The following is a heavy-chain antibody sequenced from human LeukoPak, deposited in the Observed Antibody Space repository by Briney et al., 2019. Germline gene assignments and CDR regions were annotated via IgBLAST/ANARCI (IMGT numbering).Heavy chain of an antibody. CDR1: GFTFDDYA. V-gene: IGHV3-9*01. J-gene: IGHJ4*02. CDR3: AKGSYDSSGYYGVFDY. D-gene: IGHD3-22*01. CDR2: ISWNSGSI. Sequence: GGSLRLSCAASGFTFDDYAIHWVRQAPGKGLEWVSGISWNSGSIGYADSVKGRFTISRDNAKNSLYLQMNSVRAEDTGLYYCAKGSYDSSGYYGVFDYWGQGTLVTVSS.